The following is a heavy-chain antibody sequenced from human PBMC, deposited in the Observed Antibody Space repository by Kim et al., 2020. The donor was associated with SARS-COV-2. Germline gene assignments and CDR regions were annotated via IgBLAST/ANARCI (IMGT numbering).Heavy chain of an antibody. CDR3: AWTIRGGVVSATPNWFDP. CDR1: GGSISSSSYY. V-gene: IGHV4-39*01. CDR2: IYYSGST. Sequence: SETLSLTCTVSGGSISSSSYYWGWIRQPPGKGLEWIGSIYYSGSTYYNPSLKSRVTISVDTSKNQFSLKLSSVTAADTAVYYCAWTIRGGVVSATPNWFDPWGQGTLVTVSS. J-gene: IGHJ5*02. D-gene: IGHD2-21*01.